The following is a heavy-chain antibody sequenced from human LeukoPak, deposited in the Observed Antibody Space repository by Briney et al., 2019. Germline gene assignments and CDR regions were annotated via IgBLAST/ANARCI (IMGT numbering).Heavy chain of an antibody. J-gene: IGHJ5*02. CDR3: ARAGEPRGDYAAWFDP. D-gene: IGHD4-17*01. CDR1: GGSMSNNF. CDR2: IYTSGST. V-gene: IGHV4-4*07. Sequence: SETLSLACTVSGGSMSNNFWSWIRQPAGKGLEWIGRIYTSGSTNYNPSLKSRVTMSVDTSKNQFSLKLSSVTAADTAVYYCARAGEPRGDYAAWFDPWGQGTLVTVSS.